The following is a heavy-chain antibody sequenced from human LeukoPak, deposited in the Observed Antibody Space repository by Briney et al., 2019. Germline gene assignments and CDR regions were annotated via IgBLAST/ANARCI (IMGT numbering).Heavy chain of an antibody. CDR3: ARPLSGSSSWHGDAFDI. J-gene: IGHJ3*02. D-gene: IGHD6-13*01. Sequence: PSETLSLTCTVSGGSMSSSTYYWGWIRQPPGKGLEWIGSIYYSGSTYYNASLKSRVTISADTSKNQFSLKLSSVTAADTAVYYCARPLSGSSSWHGDAFDIWGQGTMVTVSS. V-gene: IGHV4-39*01. CDR2: IYYSGST. CDR1: GGSMSSSTYY.